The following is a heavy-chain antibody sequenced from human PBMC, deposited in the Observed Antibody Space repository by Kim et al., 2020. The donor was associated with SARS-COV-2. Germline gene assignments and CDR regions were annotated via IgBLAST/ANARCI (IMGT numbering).Heavy chain of an antibody. D-gene: IGHD6-13*01. CDR1: GYTFNRYY. CDR2: INPSGGST. CDR3: ARDQGEAGAAGTSPVNFDY. Sequence: ASVKVSCKASGYTFNRYYMHWVRQAPGQGLEWMGIINPSGGSTSYAQKFQGRVTMTRDTATRTVYMELSSLRSEDTAVYFCARDQGEAGAAGTSPVNFDYWGQGTLVTVSS. V-gene: IGHV1-46*02. J-gene: IGHJ4*02.